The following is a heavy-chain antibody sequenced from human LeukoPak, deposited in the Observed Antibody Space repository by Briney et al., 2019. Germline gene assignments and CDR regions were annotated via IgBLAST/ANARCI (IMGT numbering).Heavy chain of an antibody. CDR1: GFTFRSYG. V-gene: IGHV3-30-3*01. CDR2: ISYDGSNK. Sequence: GGSLRLSCAASGFTFRSYGVHRVRQAPGKGLEWVAVISYDGSNKDYADSVKGRFTISRDNSKNTLYLQMNSLRVEDTAVYYCAREIFNGFDIWGQGTMVTVSS. CDR3: AREIFNGFDI. J-gene: IGHJ3*02.